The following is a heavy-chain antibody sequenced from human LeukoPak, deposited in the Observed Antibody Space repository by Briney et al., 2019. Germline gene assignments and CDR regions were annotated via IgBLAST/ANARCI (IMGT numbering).Heavy chain of an antibody. J-gene: IGHJ4*02. CDR2: IYYSGST. CDR3: ARWAGYCSSTSCYGIDY. D-gene: IGHD2-2*01. Sequence: SETLSLTCTVSGGSISSGGYYWSWIRQHPGKGLEWIGYIYYSGSTYYNPSLKSRVTISVDTSKNQFSLKLSSVTAADTAVYYCARWAGYCSSTSCYGIDYWGQGTLVTVSS. CDR1: GGSISSGGYY. V-gene: IGHV4-31*03.